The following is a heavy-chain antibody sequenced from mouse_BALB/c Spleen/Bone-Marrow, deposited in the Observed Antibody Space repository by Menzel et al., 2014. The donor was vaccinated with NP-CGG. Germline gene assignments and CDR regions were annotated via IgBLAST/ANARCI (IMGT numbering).Heavy chain of an antibody. CDR1: GYTFTTYY. J-gene: IGHJ4*01. V-gene: IGHV1-53*01. D-gene: IGHD2-3*01. CDR2: INPSNGGT. CDR3: TRDGHNYYAMDY. Sequence: QVQLKQSGAELVKPGTSVRLSCKASGYTFTTYYIYWVKQRAGQGLEWIGEINPSNGGTNFNEKYKSKATLTVDKSSSTSYMQLSSLTSEDSAVYYCTRDGHNYYAMDYWGQGTSATVSS.